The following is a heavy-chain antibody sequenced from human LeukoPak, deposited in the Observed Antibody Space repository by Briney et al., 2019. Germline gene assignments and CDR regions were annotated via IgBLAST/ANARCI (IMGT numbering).Heavy chain of an antibody. Sequence: PGGSLRLSCAASGFNFREYYMTWIRQAPGKGLEWVSAISGSGGSTYYADSVKGRFTISRDNSKNTLYLQMNSLRAEDTAVYYCAKDRVLLWPEYYFDYWGQGTLVTVSS. D-gene: IGHD3-10*01. CDR1: GFNFREYY. J-gene: IGHJ4*02. CDR3: AKDRVLLWPEYYFDY. CDR2: ISGSGGST. V-gene: IGHV3-23*01.